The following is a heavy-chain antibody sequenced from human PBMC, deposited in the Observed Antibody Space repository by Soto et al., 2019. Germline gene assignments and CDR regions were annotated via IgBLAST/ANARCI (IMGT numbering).Heavy chain of an antibody. CDR3: AKGRYDFWSPYYFDS. J-gene: IGHJ4*02. CDR1: GLNFDDFG. CDR2: ITWNSRVL. D-gene: IGHD3-3*01. V-gene: IGHV3-9*01. Sequence: EVQLVESGGRLVQPGRSLRLSCVGTGLNFDDFGMHWVRQAPGKGLEWVSGITWNSRVLAYADSVKGRFTISRDNARNSLYLQMDSLRDEDTALYYCAKGRYDFWSPYYFDSWGQGTLVTVSS.